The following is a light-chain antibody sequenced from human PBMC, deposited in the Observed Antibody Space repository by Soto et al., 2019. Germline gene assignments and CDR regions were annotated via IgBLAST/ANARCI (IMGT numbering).Light chain of an antibody. V-gene: IGLV2-14*01. Sequence: QSVLTQPASVSGSPGQSITISCTGGSSDIGGYNYVSWFRQHPGKAPKLMIYEVTNRPSGVSNRFSGSKSGSTASLTISGLQAEDEADYYCSSYTSSNTLVFGTGTKLTVL. CDR2: EVT. J-gene: IGLJ1*01. CDR3: SSYTSSNTLV. CDR1: SSDIGGYNY.